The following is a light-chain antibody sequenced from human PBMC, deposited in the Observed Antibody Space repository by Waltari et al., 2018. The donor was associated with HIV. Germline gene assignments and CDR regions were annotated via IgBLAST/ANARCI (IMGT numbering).Light chain of an antibody. J-gene: IGKJ2*01. CDR2: KAS. CDR3: QQYNSDFYT. V-gene: IGKV1-5*03. CDR1: QNVESW. Sequence: IQMTQSPSIISASVGDRVTIPCRASQNVESWLAWYQQRPGRAPKLLIYKASTLEYGVPARFSGSGSGTDFTLTINSLQPDDFATYYCQQYNSDFYTFGQGTRLELK.